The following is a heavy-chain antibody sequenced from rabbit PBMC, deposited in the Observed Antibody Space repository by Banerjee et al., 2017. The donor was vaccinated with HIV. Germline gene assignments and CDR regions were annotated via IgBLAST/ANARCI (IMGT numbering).Heavy chain of an antibody. J-gene: IGHJ4*01. CDR3: AREDYAGYGFFNL. CDR1: GFTLSSSYW. V-gene: IGHV1S40*01. D-gene: IGHD7-1*01. CDR2: IYAGSSGIT. Sequence: QSLEESGGDLVKPGASLTLTCTASGFTLSSSYWIWWVRQAPGKGLEWIGDIYAGSSGITHYASWAKGRFTISKTSSTTVTLQMTSLTAADTATYFCAREDYAGYGFFNLWGQGTLVTVS.